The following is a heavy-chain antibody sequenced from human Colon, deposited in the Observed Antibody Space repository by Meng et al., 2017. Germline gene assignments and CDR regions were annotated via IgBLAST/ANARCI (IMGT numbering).Heavy chain of an antibody. J-gene: IGHJ4*02. D-gene: IGHD1-14*01. Sequence: QVQLHESGPGLVKPSQTLSLTCTVSGGSLSSDTYYWSWIRQPPGKGLEWIGCIYYSGTTNYNPSLKSRVTISVDTSKNQFSLKLSSVTPADTAVYFCARDRVPGKYWGQGTLVTVSS. CDR3: ARDRVPGKY. CDR2: IYYSGTT. CDR1: GGSLSSDTYY. V-gene: IGHV4-61*01.